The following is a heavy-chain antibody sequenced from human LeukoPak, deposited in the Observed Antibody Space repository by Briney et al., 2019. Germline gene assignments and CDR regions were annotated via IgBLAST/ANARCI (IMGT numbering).Heavy chain of an antibody. D-gene: IGHD3-9*01. CDR2: INPSGGST. V-gene: IGHV1-46*01. J-gene: IGHJ3*02. CDR1: GYTFTSYY. CDR3: AREATVLRYFDWFQVVPHDAFDI. Sequence: GASVKVSCKASGYTFTSYYMHWVRQAPGQGLEWMGIINPSGGSTSYAQKFQGRVTMTRDTSTSTVYMELSSLRSEDTAVYYCAREATVLRYFDWFQVVPHDAFDIWGQGTMVTVSS.